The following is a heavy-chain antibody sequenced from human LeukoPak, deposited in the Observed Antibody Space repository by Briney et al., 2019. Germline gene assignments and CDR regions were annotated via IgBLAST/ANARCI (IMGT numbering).Heavy chain of an antibody. Sequence: SETLSLTCAVYGGSFSGYYWSWIRQPPGKGLEWIGETNHSGSTNYNPSLKSRVTISVDTSKNQFSLKLSSVTAADTAVYYCARGNNVLLWFGELFRDYFDYWGQGTLVTVSS. J-gene: IGHJ4*02. CDR1: GGSFSGYY. D-gene: IGHD3-10*01. CDR3: ARGNNVLLWFGELFRDYFDY. CDR2: TNHSGST. V-gene: IGHV4-34*01.